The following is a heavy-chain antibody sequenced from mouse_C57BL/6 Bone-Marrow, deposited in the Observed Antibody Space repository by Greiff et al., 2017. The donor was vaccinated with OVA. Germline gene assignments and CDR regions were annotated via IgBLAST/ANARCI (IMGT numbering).Heavy chain of an antibody. D-gene: IGHD1-1*01. J-gene: IGHJ3*01. CDR1: GFTFSSYG. CDR3: ARQDRTVVAGN. CDR2: ISSGGSYT. Sequence: EVKLVESGGDLVKPGGSLKLSCAASGFTFSSYGMSWVRQTPDKRLEWVATISSGGSYTYYPDSVKGRFTISRDNAKNTLYLQMSSLKSEDTARYYGARQDRTVVAGNWGQGTLVTVSA. V-gene: IGHV5-6*02.